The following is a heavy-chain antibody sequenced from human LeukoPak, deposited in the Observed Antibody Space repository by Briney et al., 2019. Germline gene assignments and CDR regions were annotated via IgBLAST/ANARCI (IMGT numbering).Heavy chain of an antibody. V-gene: IGHV3-74*01. D-gene: IGHD2-15*01. Sequence: GGSLRLSCAASGFTFSDYWMHWVRQAPGKGLVWVSRISSDGSRVTYADSVKGRFTISRDNSKNTLYLQMNSLRAEDTAVYYCAKDGVVAAGSSKVRAHYYYYYYMDVWGKGTTVTVSS. CDR1: GFTFSDYW. CDR2: ISSDGSRV. J-gene: IGHJ6*03. CDR3: AKDGVVAAGSSKVRAHYYYYYYMDV.